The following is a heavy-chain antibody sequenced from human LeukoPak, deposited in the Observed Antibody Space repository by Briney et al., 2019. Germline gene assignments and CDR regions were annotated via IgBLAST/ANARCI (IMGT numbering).Heavy chain of an antibody. CDR1: GGSFSGYY. J-gene: IGHJ5*02. CDR2: INHSGST. D-gene: IGHD3-10*01. Sequence: SETLSLTCAVYGGSFSGYYWSWIRQPPGKGLEWIGEINHSGSTNYNPSLKSRVTISVDTSKNQFSLKLSSVTAADTAVYYCARRVTMVRANWFDPWGQGTLVTVSS. V-gene: IGHV4-34*01. CDR3: ARRVTMVRANWFDP.